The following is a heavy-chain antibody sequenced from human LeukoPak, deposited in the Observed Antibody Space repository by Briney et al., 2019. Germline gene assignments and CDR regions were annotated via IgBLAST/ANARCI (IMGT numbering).Heavy chain of an antibody. D-gene: IGHD6-13*01. J-gene: IGHJ3*02. V-gene: IGHV1-18*01. CDR2: ISAYNGNT. CDR3: ARDQSVRLLQTSSTYFKHVFAI. Sequence: GASVKVSCKTSGYXFTNYGISWVRQAPGLGLEWLGWISAYNGNTNYAQKVQGRVTMTTDTSTSTAYMELRSLRFDDTAVYYCARDQSVRLLQTSSTYFKHVFAIWGQGSMVTVSS. CDR1: GYXFTNYG.